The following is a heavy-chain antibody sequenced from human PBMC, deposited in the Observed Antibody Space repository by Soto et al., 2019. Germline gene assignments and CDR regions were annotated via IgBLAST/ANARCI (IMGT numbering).Heavy chain of an antibody. V-gene: IGHV3-23*01. CDR1: GFTFTSYA. D-gene: IGHD1-26*01. Sequence: HPGGSLSLSCAASGFTFTSYAMSCVRLTPGKGLEWVSAISGSGSNTFYADSVRGRFTISRDNSKNTVFLQMNNLRAEDTAVYFCARDRATFDYWGQGTRVTVSS. CDR2: ISGSGSNT. CDR3: ARDRATFDY. J-gene: IGHJ4*02.